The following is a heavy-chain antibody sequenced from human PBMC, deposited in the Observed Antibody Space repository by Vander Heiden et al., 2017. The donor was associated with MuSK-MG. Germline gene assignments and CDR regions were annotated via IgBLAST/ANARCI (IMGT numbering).Heavy chain of an antibody. D-gene: IGHD2-15*01. J-gene: IGHJ4*02. V-gene: IGHV3-64D*06. CDR2: ISSNGGST. CDR3: VGRGYCSGGSCYLDY. CDR1: GFTFSSYA. Sequence: EVQLVESGGGLVQPGGSLRPSCSPSGFTFSSYAMHWVRQAPGKGLEYVSAISSNGGSTYYADSVKGRFTISRDNSKNTLYLQMSRLRAEDTAVYYCVGRGYCSGGSCYLDYWGQGTLVTVSS.